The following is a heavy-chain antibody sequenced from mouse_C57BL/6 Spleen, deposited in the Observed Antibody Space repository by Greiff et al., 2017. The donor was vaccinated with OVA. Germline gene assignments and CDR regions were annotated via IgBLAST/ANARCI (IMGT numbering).Heavy chain of an antibody. CDR2: ISYDGSN. J-gene: IGHJ1*03. Sequence: ESGPGLVKPSQSLSLTCSVTGYSITSGYYWNWIRQFPGNKLEWMGYISYDGSNNYNPSLKNRISITRDTSKNQFFLKLNSVTTEDTATYYCARGDYDYVWYFDVWGTGTTVTVSS. CDR1: GYSITSGYY. CDR3: ARGDYDYVWYFDV. D-gene: IGHD2-4*01. V-gene: IGHV3-6*01.